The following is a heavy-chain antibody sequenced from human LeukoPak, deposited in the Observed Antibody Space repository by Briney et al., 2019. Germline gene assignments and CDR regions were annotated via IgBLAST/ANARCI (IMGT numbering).Heavy chain of an antibody. Sequence: SETLSLTCTVSGDSISSTSYYWDWIRQPPGKGLEWIGSIYNSGTTYYNPSLKSRVTISVDTSKNQFSLKVSSVTAADTAVYYCASRVYGLGSFNYWGQGTLATVSS. J-gene: IGHJ4*01. CDR3: ASRVYGLGSFNY. CDR1: GDSISSTSYY. V-gene: IGHV4-39*01. D-gene: IGHD3-10*01. CDR2: IYNSGTT.